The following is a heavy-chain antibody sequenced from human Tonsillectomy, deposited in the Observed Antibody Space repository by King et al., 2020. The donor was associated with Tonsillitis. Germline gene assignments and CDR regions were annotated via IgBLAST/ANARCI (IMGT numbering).Heavy chain of an antibody. CDR1: GFTFSSYG. Sequence: VQLVESGGGVVQPGRSLRLSCAASGFTFSSYGMHWVRQAPGKGLEWVAVIWYDGSNKYYADSVKGRFTLSRDNSKNTLYLQMNSLRAEDTAVYYCARDGTDYYGSGSYSYAFDIWGKGTMVTVSS. D-gene: IGHD3-10*01. J-gene: IGHJ3*02. CDR3: ARDGTDYYGSGSYSYAFDI. V-gene: IGHV3-33*08. CDR2: IWYDGSNK.